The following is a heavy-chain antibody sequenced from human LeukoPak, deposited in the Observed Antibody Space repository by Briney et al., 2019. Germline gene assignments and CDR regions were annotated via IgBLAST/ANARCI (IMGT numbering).Heavy chain of an antibody. D-gene: IGHD3-10*01. CDR1: GGTXSSYA. CDR3: AGPGFGELTWDY. V-gene: IGHV1-69*04. J-gene: IGHJ4*02. CDR2: SIPILGIA. Sequence: SVKVSCKASGGTXSSYAISGVRQAPGQGLEWMGRSIPILGIANYAQKFQGRVTITADKSTSTAYMELSSLRSEDTAVYYCAGPGFGELTWDYWGQGTLVTVSS.